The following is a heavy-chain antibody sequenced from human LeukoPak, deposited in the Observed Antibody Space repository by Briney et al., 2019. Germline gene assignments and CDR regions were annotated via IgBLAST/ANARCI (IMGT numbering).Heavy chain of an antibody. V-gene: IGHV3-48*01. J-gene: IGHJ3*02. D-gene: IGHD1-26*01. CDR3: AREVGTPQAFDI. CDR2: INSRSSTI. Sequence: PGGSLRLSCAASRFTFSNYGVNWVRQAPGKGLEWVSYINSRSSTIYYADSVRGRFTISRDNAKNSRYLQMNSLKAEDTAIYYCAREVGTPQAFDIWGQGTMVTVSS. CDR1: RFTFSNYG.